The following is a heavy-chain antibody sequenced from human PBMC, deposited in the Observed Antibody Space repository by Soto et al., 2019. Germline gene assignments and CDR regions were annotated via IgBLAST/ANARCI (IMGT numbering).Heavy chain of an antibody. D-gene: IGHD6-13*01. Sequence: SQTLSLTCAIPGDSVSSNSAAWNWIRQSPSRGLEWLGRTYYRSKWYNDYAVSVKSRITINPDTSKNQFSLQLNSVTPEDTAVYYCAREGIPYSSSYSLIPARAFDIWGQGTMVTVSS. J-gene: IGHJ3*02. CDR1: GDSVSSNSAA. CDR3: AREGIPYSSSYSLIPARAFDI. CDR2: TYYRSKWYN. V-gene: IGHV6-1*01.